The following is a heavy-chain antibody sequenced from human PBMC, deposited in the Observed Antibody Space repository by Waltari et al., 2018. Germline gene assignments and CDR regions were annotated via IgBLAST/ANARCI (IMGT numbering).Heavy chain of an antibody. J-gene: IGHJ6*03. CDR2: IIPIFGTA. Sequence: QVQLVQSGAEVKKPGSSVKVSCKASGGTFSSYAISWVRQAPGQGLEWMGGIIPIFGTANYAQKFQGRGTITADESTSTAYMGLSSLRSEDTAVYYCARVPNWGSSRYYYYYMDVWGKGTTVTVSS. CDR1: GGTFSSYA. CDR3: ARVPNWGSSRYYYYYMDV. D-gene: IGHD7-27*01. V-gene: IGHV1-69*01.